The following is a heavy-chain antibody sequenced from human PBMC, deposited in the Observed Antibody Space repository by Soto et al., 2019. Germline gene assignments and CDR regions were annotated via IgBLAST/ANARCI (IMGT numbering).Heavy chain of an antibody. D-gene: IGHD4-17*01. Sequence: QVQLQESGPGLVKPSQTLSLTCTVSGGSISSGDYYWSWIRQPPGKGLEWIGFIYYSGSTYYNPSLKSRVTISIDTSKNQFSLKLTSVTAADTAVYYCARVGLTTVVHRGWFDPWGQGTLVTVSS. CDR1: GGSISSGDYY. V-gene: IGHV4-30-4*01. J-gene: IGHJ5*02. CDR3: ARVGLTTVVHRGWFDP. CDR2: IYYSGST.